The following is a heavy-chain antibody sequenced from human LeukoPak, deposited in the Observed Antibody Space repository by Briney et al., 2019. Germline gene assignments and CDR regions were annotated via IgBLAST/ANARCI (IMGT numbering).Heavy chain of an antibody. D-gene: IGHD6-19*01. CDR1: GYTFTSYY. CDR3: ARGSGIAVAGTYYFDY. V-gene: IGHV1-46*01. Sequence: ASVKVSCKASGYTFTSYYMHWVRQAPGQGLEWMGIINPSGGSTSYAQKFQGRVTMTRDTSTSTAYMELSSLRSEDTAVYYCARGSGIAVAGTYYFDYWGQGTLVTVSS. J-gene: IGHJ4*02. CDR2: INPSGGST.